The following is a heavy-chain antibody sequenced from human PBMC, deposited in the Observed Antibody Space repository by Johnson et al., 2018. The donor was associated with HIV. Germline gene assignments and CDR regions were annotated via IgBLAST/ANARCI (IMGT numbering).Heavy chain of an antibody. CDR1: GFTFSRYG. D-gene: IGHD3-10*01. CDR3: ARPVSIGWELEDDAFDI. J-gene: IGHJ3*02. CDR2: ISYDGSNK. V-gene: IGHV3-30*03. Sequence: QVQLVESGGGVVQPGRSPRLSCAASGFTFSRYGIHWVRQAPGKGLEWVAVISYDGSNKKYADSVKGRFTISRDNAKNSLYLQMNSLRVEDTALYYCARPVSIGWELEDDAFDIWGQGTMVTVSS.